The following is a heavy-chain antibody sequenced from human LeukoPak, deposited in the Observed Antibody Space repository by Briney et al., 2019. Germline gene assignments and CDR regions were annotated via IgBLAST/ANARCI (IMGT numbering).Heavy chain of an antibody. Sequence: ASVKVSCKASGGTFSSYAISWVRQAPGQGLEWMGGIIPIFGTANYAQKFQGRVTITADESTSTAYTELSSLRSEDTAVYYCARGGSTSRNWFDPWGQGTLVTVSS. CDR2: IIPIFGTA. D-gene: IGHD2-2*01. CDR3: ARGGSTSRNWFDP. CDR1: GGTFSSYA. V-gene: IGHV1-69*13. J-gene: IGHJ5*02.